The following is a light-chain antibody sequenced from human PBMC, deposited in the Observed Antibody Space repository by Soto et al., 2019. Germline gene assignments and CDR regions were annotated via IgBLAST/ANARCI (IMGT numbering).Light chain of an antibody. J-gene: IGKJ2*01. CDR1: QSVSSIY. CDR3: QQYGNSPPYT. V-gene: IGKV3-20*01. CDR2: GAS. Sequence: EIVLMQSPGTLALSPGERATLSCRASQSVSSIYLAWYQQKPGQAPRLLIYGASSRATGIPDRFSGGGSGTDFTLTISRLEPEDFAVYYCQQYGNSPPYTFGQGTKLEIK.